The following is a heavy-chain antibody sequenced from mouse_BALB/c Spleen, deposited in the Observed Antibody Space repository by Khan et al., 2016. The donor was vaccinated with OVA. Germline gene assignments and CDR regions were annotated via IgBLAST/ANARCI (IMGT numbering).Heavy chain of an antibody. J-gene: IGHJ4*01. D-gene: IGHD2-10*01. CDR3: VSYYGNYPYAMDY. CDR1: GFSLTNYG. CDR2: IWGDGNT. V-gene: IGHV2-3*01. Sequence: QMQLEESGPGLVAPSQSLSITCTVSGFSLTNYGVSWIRQPPGKGLEWLGVIWGDGNTNNHSALISRLSISKDNSKSQVFLKLNSLQTDDTATYYCVSYYGNYPYAMDYWGQGTSVTVSS.